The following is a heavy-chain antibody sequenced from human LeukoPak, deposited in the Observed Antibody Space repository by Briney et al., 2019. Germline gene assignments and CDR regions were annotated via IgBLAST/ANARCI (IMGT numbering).Heavy chain of an antibody. Sequence: PSETLSLTCTVPGGSISSSSYYWGWIRQPPGKGLEWIGSIYYSGSTYYNPSLKSRVTISVDTSKNQFSLKLSPVTAADTAVYYCARQDIVVVVAATDYFDYWGQGTLVTVSS. D-gene: IGHD2-15*01. CDR2: IYYSGST. J-gene: IGHJ4*02. CDR1: GGSISSSSYY. V-gene: IGHV4-39*01. CDR3: ARQDIVVVVAATDYFDY.